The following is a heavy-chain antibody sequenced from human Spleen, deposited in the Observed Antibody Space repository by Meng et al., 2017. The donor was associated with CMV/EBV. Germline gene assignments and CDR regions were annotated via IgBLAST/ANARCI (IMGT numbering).Heavy chain of an antibody. CDR2: TSFDGSIK. Sequence: GGSLRLSCAAFGFTFRSYAMHWVRQAPGKGLEWVAVTSFDGSIKLYADSVRGRFTISRDNSNNIMFLQMSSLRAEDTAVYYCARNEHSDYDRGHFYYYGMDVWGRGTTVTVSS. J-gene: IGHJ6*02. D-gene: IGHD5-12*01. V-gene: IGHV3-30-3*01. CDR1: GFTFRSYA. CDR3: ARNEHSDYDRGHFYYYGMDV.